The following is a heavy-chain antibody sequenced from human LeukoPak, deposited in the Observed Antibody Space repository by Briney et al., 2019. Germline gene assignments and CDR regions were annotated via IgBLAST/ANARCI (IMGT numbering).Heavy chain of an antibody. Sequence: PSETLSLTCTVSGDSISGDYCNWIRQTAGKGLEWIGRIDTSGTTNYNPSLKSRVTLSLDTSKNQCSLSAMSVTAADTAVYYCASDIAVAGTHWFDPWGQGTLVTVSS. V-gene: IGHV4-4*07. CDR2: IDTSGTT. D-gene: IGHD6-19*01. CDR3: ASDIAVAGTHWFDP. CDR1: GDSISGDY. J-gene: IGHJ5*02.